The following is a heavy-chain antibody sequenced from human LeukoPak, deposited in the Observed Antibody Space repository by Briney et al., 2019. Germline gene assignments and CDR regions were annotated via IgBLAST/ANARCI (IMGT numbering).Heavy chain of an antibody. CDR3: ARDQTERATVVVPAVTYYYYGMDV. Sequence: ASVKVSCKASGYTFTGYYMHWVRQAPGQGLEWMGWINPNSGGTNCAQKFQGRVTMTRDTSISTAYMELSRLRSDDTAVYYCARDQTERATVVVPAVTYYYYGMDVWGQGTTVTVSS. D-gene: IGHD2-2*01. V-gene: IGHV1-2*02. CDR1: GYTFTGYY. J-gene: IGHJ6*02. CDR2: INPNSGGT.